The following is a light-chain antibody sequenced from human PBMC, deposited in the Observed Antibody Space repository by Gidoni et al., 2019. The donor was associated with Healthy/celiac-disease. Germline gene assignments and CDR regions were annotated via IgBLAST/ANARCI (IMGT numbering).Light chain of an antibody. CDR2: GAS. CDR1: QSVSSN. V-gene: IGKV3-15*01. J-gene: IGKJ2*01. CDR3: QQYNNWPLT. Sequence: EIVMTQSPATLSVSPGERATLSCRASQSVSSNLAWYQQKPGQAPRLLIYGASTRATGIPARFSVSGSGTEFTLTISSLQSEDFAVYYCQQYNNWPLTFXXXTKLEIK.